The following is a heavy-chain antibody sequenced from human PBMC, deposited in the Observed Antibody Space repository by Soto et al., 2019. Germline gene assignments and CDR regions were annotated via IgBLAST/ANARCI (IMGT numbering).Heavy chain of an antibody. V-gene: IGHV3-7*03. D-gene: IGHD3-9*01. CDR3: ARDQMDYDILPGYDY. Sequence: GGSLRLSCAASGFTFSSYWMSWVRQAPGKGLEWVANIKQDGSEKYYVDSVKGRFTISRDNAKNSLYLQMNSLRAEDTAVYYCARDQMDYDILPGYDYWGQGTLVTVSS. CDR1: GFTFSSYW. CDR2: IKQDGSEK. J-gene: IGHJ4*02.